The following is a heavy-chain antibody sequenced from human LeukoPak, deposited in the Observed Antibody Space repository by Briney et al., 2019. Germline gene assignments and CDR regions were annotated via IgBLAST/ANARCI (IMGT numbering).Heavy chain of an antibody. V-gene: IGHV3-72*01. CDR2: IRKKPNSYTT. CDR1: GFTFSDHF. Sequence: GGSLRLSCAASGFTFSDHFMDWVRQAPGKGLEWVGRIRKKPNSYTTEYAASVKGRFTISRDDSRNSLYLQMNSLEAEDTGVYYCARVSAITGATDALDFWGQGAMVTVSS. D-gene: IGHD1-20*01. CDR3: ARVSAITGATDALDF. J-gene: IGHJ3*01.